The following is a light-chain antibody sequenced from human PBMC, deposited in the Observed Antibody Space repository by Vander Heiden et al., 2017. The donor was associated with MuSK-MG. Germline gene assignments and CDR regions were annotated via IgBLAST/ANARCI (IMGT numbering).Light chain of an antibody. CDR2: WSS. V-gene: IGKV4-1*01. J-gene: IGKJ3*01. Sequence: DIVMTQSPDSLAVSLGERATINCKSSQSVLSSSNNLNYLAWYQQRPGHPPKLLLFWSSSRESGVPDRFSGSGSATDFTLTISSLQAEDVAVYYCQQYYTAPLTFGPGTKVEIK. CDR3: QQYYTAPLT. CDR1: QSVLSSSNNLNY.